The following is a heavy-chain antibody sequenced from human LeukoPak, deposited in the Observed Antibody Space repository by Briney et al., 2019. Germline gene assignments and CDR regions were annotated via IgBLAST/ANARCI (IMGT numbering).Heavy chain of an antibody. J-gene: IGHJ4*02. CDR2: INPNSGGT. D-gene: IGHD2-2*01. CDR3: ARANALYCSSTSCFFDY. Sequence: ASVKVSCKASGYTFTGYYMHWVRQAPGQGLEWMAWINPNSGGTYYAQNFHDRITMTRDTSISTAYMELSRLRSDDTAIYYCARANALYCSSTSCFFDYGGQGPLVTVS. V-gene: IGHV1-2*02. CDR1: GYTFTGYY.